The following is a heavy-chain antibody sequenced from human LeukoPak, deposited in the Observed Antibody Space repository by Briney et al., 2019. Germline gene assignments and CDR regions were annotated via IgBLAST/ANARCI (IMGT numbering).Heavy chain of an antibody. Sequence: PSETLSLTCTVSGGSISSGSYYWSWIRQPAGKGLEWIGRIYTSGSTNYNPSLKSRVTISVGTSKNQFSLKLSSVTAADTAVYYCARSRPGTMVRGPNYYYYYYMDVWGKGTTVTISS. CDR2: IYTSGST. D-gene: IGHD3-10*01. J-gene: IGHJ6*03. CDR1: GGSISSGSYY. CDR3: ARSRPGTMVRGPNYYYYYYMDV. V-gene: IGHV4-61*02.